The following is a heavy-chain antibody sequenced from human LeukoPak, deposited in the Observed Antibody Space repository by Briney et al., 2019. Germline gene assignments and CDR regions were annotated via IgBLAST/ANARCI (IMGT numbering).Heavy chain of an antibody. Sequence: SETLSLTCTVSGGSISSYYWSWIRQPPGKGLEWIGYIYYSGSTNYNPSLKSRVTISVDTSKNQFSLKLNSVTTADTAVYYCARGGSSEWELPFDYWGQGTLVTVSS. D-gene: IGHD1-26*01. CDR3: ARGGSSEWELPFDY. J-gene: IGHJ4*02. V-gene: IGHV4-59*01. CDR1: GGSISSYY. CDR2: IYYSGST.